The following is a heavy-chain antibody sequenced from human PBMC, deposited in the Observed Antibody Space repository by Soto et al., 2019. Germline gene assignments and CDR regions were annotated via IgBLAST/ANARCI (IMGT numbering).Heavy chain of an antibody. CDR3: ARRRERYYDFWSARAPSWFDP. V-gene: IGHV4-34*01. CDR1: GGSFSGYY. CDR2: INHSGST. Sequence: SETLSLTCAVYGGSFSGYYWSWIRQPPGKGLEWIGEINHSGSTNYNPSLKSRVTISVDTSKNQFSLKLSSVTAADTAVYYCARRRERYYDFWSARAPSWFDPWGQGTLVTVSS. J-gene: IGHJ5*02. D-gene: IGHD3-3*01.